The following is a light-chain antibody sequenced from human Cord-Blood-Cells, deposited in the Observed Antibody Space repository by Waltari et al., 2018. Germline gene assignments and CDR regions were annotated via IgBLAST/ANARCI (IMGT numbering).Light chain of an antibody. Sequence: QSALTQPASVSRSPGQSIPISCPGTSSAVGSYNLVSWYQQHPGKAPKLMIYEGSKRRSGVSNRFSGSKSGNTASLTISGLQAEDEADYYCCSYAGSSTLWVFGGGTKLTVL. CDR1: SSAVGSYNL. CDR2: EGS. V-gene: IGLV2-23*01. J-gene: IGLJ3*02. CDR3: CSYAGSSTLWV.